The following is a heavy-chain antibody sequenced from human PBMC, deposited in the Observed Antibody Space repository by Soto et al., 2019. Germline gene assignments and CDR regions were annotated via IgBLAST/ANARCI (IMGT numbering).Heavy chain of an antibody. Sequence: ASMKVSCKASGYTFTGYYMHWVRQAPGQGLEWMGWINPNSGGTNYAQKFQGRVTMTRDTSISTAYMELSRLRSDDTAVYYCARDIRSGSLTRTFDYWGQGTLVTVSS. CDR1: GYTFTGYY. V-gene: IGHV1-2*02. D-gene: IGHD1-26*01. J-gene: IGHJ4*02. CDR2: INPNSGGT. CDR3: ARDIRSGSLTRTFDY.